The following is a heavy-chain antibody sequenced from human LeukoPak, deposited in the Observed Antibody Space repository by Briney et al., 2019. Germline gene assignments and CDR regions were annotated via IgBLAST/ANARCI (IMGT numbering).Heavy chain of an antibody. Sequence: GGSLRLSCAASGFTFSSYAMSWVRQAPGKGLEWVSTISGGGVTTYYADSVKGRLTISRDNSKNTVSLQMNSLRDDDTAVYFCARESPVAAVGRSWFDPWGQGTMVTVSS. CDR2: ISGGGVTT. CDR3: ARESPVAAVGRSWFDP. J-gene: IGHJ5*02. V-gene: IGHV3-23*01. D-gene: IGHD6-13*01. CDR1: GFTFSSYA.